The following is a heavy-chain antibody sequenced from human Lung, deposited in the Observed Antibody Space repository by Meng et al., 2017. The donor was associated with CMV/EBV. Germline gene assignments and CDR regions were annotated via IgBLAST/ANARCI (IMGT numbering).Heavy chain of an antibody. CDR1: GYTFTSYD. V-gene: IGHV1-8*01. D-gene: IGHD2-15*01. Sequence: ASVKVSXKASGYTFTSYDINWVRQATGQGLEWMGWMNPNSGNTGYAQKFQGRVTMTRNTSISTAYMELSSLRSEDTAVYYCAKGFLAAKSGLRSLTYWGQGTXVTVSS. CDR3: AKGFLAAKSGLRSLTY. J-gene: IGHJ4*02. CDR2: MNPNSGNT.